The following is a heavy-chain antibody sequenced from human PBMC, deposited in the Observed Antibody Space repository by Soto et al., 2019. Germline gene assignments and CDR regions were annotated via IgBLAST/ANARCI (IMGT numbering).Heavy chain of an antibody. CDR2: LNDSGGT. V-gene: IGHV4-34*01. CDR3: ARGRGGVQH. Sequence: NPSETLSLTCAVYGGSFSGYYWSWIRQPPGKGLEWIGGLNDSGGTNYNASLKSRVSISVDTSKNQFSLKLSFVTAADTAVYYCARGRGGVQHWGQGTLVTVSS. D-gene: IGHD3-10*01. J-gene: IGHJ1*01. CDR1: GGSFSGYY.